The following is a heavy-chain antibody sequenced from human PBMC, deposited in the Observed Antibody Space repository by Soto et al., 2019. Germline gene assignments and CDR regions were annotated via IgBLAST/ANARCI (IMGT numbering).Heavy chain of an antibody. D-gene: IGHD3-9*01. Sequence: GGSLRLSCAASGFTFSSYAMSWVRQAPGKGLEWVSAISGSGGSTYYADSVKGRFTISRDNSKNTLYLQMNSLRAEDTAVYYCAKAGVLRYFDWLFNFDYWGQGTLVTVSS. CDR1: GFTFSSYA. J-gene: IGHJ4*02. V-gene: IGHV3-23*01. CDR3: AKAGVLRYFDWLFNFDY. CDR2: ISGSGGST.